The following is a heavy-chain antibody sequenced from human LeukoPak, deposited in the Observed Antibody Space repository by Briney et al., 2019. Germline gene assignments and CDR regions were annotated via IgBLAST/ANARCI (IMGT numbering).Heavy chain of an antibody. CDR1: GYSFTSYW. D-gene: IGHD3-3*01. CDR3: ARTNTIFGVVTSHYYYMDV. CDR2: IYPGDSDT. Sequence: GESLKISCXGSGYSFTSYWIGWVRQMPGKGLEWMGIIYPGDSDTRYSPSFQGQVTISADKSISTAYLQWSSLKASDTAMYYCARTNTIFGVVTSHYYYMDVWGKGTTVTVSS. V-gene: IGHV5-51*01. J-gene: IGHJ6*03.